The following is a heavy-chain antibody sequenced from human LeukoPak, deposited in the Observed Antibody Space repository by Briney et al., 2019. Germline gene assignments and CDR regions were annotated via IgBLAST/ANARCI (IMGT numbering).Heavy chain of an antibody. V-gene: IGHV1-8*01. CDR2: MNPNRGNT. CDR3: ARTDTPAPLGAFDS. Sequence: ASVKVSCKASGYTFTSYDINWVRQATGQGLEWMGWMNPNRGNTGYAQKFQGRVTMTRNTSVSTAYMELSSLRSEDTAVYYCARTDTPAPLGAFDSWGQGTMVTVSS. D-gene: IGHD2-15*01. J-gene: IGHJ3*02. CDR1: GYTFTSYD.